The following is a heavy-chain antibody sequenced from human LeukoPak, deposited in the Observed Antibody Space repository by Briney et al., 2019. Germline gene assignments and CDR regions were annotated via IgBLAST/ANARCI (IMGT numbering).Heavy chain of an antibody. D-gene: IGHD6-13*01. CDR2: ISAYNGNT. J-gene: IGHJ4*02. CDR3: ARGHAGGSSSWYGGEGDFDY. CDR1: GYTFTSYG. Sequence: ASVKVSCKASGYTFTSYGISWVRQAPGQGLEWMGWISAYNGNTNYAQKLQGRVTMTTDTSTSTAYMELRSLRSDDTAVYYCARGHAGGSSSWYGGEGDFDYWGQGTLVTVSS. V-gene: IGHV1-18*01.